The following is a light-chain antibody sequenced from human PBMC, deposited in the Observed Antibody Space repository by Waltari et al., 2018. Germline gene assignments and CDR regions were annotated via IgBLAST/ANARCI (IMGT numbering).Light chain of an antibody. CDR2: ATS. CDR1: QRISNT. CDR3: QQYSDWPPGT. Sequence: EIVMTQSPATLSVSPGERATLPCRASQRISNTLAWYQQKPGQAPRLLVYATSARATVVPARFSGSGSGTEFTLTINSLQSEDFAVYYCQQYSDWPPGTFGPGTKVDIK. J-gene: IGKJ3*01. V-gene: IGKV3-15*01.